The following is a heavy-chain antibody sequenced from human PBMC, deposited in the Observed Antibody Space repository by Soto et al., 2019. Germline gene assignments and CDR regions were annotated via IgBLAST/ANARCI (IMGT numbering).Heavy chain of an antibody. Sequence: SENLSLTCSVSGYLISSGYYWGWIRQTPGKGLEWLGSIDYSGRTYYNPSLKSRVSTSVDLSKNQFSLNLRSVTAADTAVYFCARYLSTGYDSYYFDYWGQGTLVTVSS. CDR1: GYLISSGYY. J-gene: IGHJ4*02. CDR2: IDYSGRT. V-gene: IGHV4-38-2*01. D-gene: IGHD3-22*01. CDR3: ARYLSTGYDSYYFDY.